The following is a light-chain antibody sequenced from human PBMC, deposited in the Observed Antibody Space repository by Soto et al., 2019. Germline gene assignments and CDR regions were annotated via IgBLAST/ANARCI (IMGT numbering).Light chain of an antibody. CDR1: SGHSSYI. J-gene: IGLJ3*02. Sequence: QLVLTQSSSASASLGSSVKLTCTLSSGHSSYIIAWHQQQPGKAPRYLMKLEGSGSYNKGSGVPDRFSGSSSGADRYFTISNLQFEDEADYYCETWDGNTRVFGGGTKVTVL. V-gene: IGLV4-60*02. CDR2: LEGSGSY. CDR3: ETWDGNTRV.